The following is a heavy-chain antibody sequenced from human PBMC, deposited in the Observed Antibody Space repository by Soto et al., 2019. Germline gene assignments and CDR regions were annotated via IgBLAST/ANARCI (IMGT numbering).Heavy chain of an antibody. V-gene: IGHV4-30-2*01. D-gene: IGHD2-21*02. CDR1: GGFTSSGAYS. J-gene: IGHJ1*01. CDR2: IYHSEST. CDR3: ARVPDF. Sequence: QTLSLTSAVSGGFTSSGAYSWCWIRQQPGKGLEWIGYIYHSESTHYNPSLKSRVTISVDRSKNQFSLKLSSLTSADTVIHRCARVPDFRGPGTL.